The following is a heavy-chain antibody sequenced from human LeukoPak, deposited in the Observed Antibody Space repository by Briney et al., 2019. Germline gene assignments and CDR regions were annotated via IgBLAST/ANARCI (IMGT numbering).Heavy chain of an antibody. CDR2: ISAYNNNT. V-gene: IGHV1-18*01. CDR3: VRALHHNNGWFLIGDFDY. J-gene: IGHJ4*02. CDR1: GYRFTTYS. Sequence: ASVKVSCKTSGYRFTTYSVSWVRQAPGQGLEWMGWISAYNNNTDFAQKFQDRVTLTTDTSTSTAYMELRSLRSDDSAVYYCVRALHHNNGWFLIGDFDYWGQGTLVTVSS. D-gene: IGHD6-19*01.